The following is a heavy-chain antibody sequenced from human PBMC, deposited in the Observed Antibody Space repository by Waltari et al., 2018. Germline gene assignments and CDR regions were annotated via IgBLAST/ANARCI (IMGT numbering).Heavy chain of an antibody. CDR2: IWYDGSNT. D-gene: IGHD4-4*01. CDR3: AKSNHYYYYMDV. J-gene: IGHJ6*03. CDR1: GFTFSSYG. Sequence: QVQLVESGGGVVQPGRSLRLSCAASGFTFSSYGMHWVRQAPGKGLEWVAVIWYDGSNTYYADSVKGRFTISRDKSKNTLYLQMNSLRAEDTAVYYCAKSNHYYYYMDVWGKGTTVTVSS. V-gene: IGHV3-33*03.